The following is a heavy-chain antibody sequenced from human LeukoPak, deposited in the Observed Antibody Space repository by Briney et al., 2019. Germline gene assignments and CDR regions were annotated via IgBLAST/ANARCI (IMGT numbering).Heavy chain of an antibody. CDR1: GFTFSSYA. V-gene: IGHV3-30*01. CDR2: ISYDGGNT. CDR3: ARDPNGDYIGAFDM. J-gene: IGHJ3*02. D-gene: IGHD4-17*01. Sequence: GRSLRLSCAASGFTFSSYAMHWVRQAPGKGLEWVAVISYDGGNTYYADSVKGRFTISRDNSKNTLYLQLNSLRAEDTAVYYCARDPNGDYIGAFDMWGPGTMVTVSS.